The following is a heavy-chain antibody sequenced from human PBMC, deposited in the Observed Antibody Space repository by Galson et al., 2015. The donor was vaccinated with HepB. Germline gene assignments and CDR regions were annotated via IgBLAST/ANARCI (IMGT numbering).Heavy chain of an antibody. J-gene: IGHJ6*02. CDR3: ARVRGGDESYYYSAGMEV. CDR2: IYSGGSK. D-gene: IGHD3-16*01. CDR1: GITVSGDY. Sequence: SLRLSCAASGITVSGDYIAWVRQAPGKGLEWVSIIYSGGSKYYADSVEGRFTISRDISTNTVSLQMNSLSGEDTAIYYCARVRGGDESYYYSAGMEVWGQGTTGAVSS. V-gene: IGHV3-66*02.